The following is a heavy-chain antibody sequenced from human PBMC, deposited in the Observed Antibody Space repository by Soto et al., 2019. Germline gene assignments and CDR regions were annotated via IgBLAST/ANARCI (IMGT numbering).Heavy chain of an antibody. D-gene: IGHD2-2*01. Sequence: QVQLVQSGAEVKKPGSSVKVSCKASGGTFSSYAISWVRQAPGQGLEWMGGIIPIFGTANYAQKFQGRVTITADESTRTAYMELSSMRSEDTAVYYCARSGIVLVPAAIPSLGYGMDVWGQGTTVTVSS. J-gene: IGHJ6*02. CDR1: GGTFSSYA. CDR2: IIPIFGTA. V-gene: IGHV1-69*12. CDR3: ARSGIVLVPAAIPSLGYGMDV.